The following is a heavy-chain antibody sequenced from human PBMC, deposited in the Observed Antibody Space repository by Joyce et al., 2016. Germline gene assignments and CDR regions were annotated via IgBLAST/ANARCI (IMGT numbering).Heavy chain of an antibody. Sequence: EVQLVESGGGLVQPGGSLRVSCSASGFTFSSYAMHWVRQAPGKGLEYVSTSSSNGRNTYYAYSVKGRFTIARDYSKNTLYLQMSSLRSEDTALYYCVVIIGSGRPYWGQGTLVTVSS. CDR3: VVIIGSGRPY. CDR2: SSSNGRNT. CDR1: GFTFSSYA. D-gene: IGHD3-10*01. J-gene: IGHJ4*02. V-gene: IGHV3-64D*06.